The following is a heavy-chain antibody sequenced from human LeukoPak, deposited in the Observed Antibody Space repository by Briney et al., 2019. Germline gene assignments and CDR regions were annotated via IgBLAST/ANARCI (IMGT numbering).Heavy chain of an antibody. Sequence: SDTLSLTCTVSGGSISSYYWSWIRQPPGKGLEWIGYTYYSGCTNYNPSLESRVTISVDTSKNQFSLKLTSVTPADTAVYYCARDRSSGWFGSFDYWGQGLLVTVSS. D-gene: IGHD6-19*01. CDR3: ARDRSSGWFGSFDY. V-gene: IGHV4-59*01. CDR1: GGSISSYY. J-gene: IGHJ4*02. CDR2: TYYSGCT.